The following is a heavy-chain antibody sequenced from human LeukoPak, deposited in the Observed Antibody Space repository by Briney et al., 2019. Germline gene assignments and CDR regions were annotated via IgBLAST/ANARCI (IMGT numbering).Heavy chain of an antibody. CDR1: GGSISNYY. V-gene: IGHV4-59*01. D-gene: IGHD6-6*01. J-gene: IGHJ4*02. CDR2: IYYSGSS. Sequence: SETLSLTCAVSGGSISNYYWNWIWQPPGKGLEWIGYIYYSGSSNYNPSLKSRVTISVDTSKNQFSLKVNSVTAADTAVYFCARLSRGSSAGFDYWGQGILVTVSS. CDR3: ARLSRGSSAGFDY.